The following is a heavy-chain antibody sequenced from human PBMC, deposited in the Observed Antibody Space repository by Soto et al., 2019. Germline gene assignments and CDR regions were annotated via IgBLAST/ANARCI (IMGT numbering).Heavy chain of an antibody. CDR1: GGSISSYY. J-gene: IGHJ5*02. D-gene: IGHD3-22*01. CDR3: ARVGAHYYDDPRSWFDP. CDR2: IYYSGST. Sequence: SETLSLTCTVSGGSISSYYWSWIRQPPGKGLEWIGYIYYSGSTNYNPSLKSRVTISVDTSKNQFSLKLSSVTAADTAVYYCARVGAHYYDDPRSWFDPWGQGTLVTVPQ. V-gene: IGHV4-59*01.